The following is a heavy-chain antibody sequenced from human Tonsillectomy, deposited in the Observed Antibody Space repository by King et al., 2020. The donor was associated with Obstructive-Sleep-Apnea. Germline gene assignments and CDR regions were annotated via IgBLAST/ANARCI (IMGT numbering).Heavy chain of an antibody. V-gene: IGHV3-30*02. D-gene: IGHD6-13*01. CDR2: IRYDGSNK. Sequence: LVESGGGVVQPGGSLRLSCAASGFSFSSYGMHWVRQAPGKGLEWVAFIRYDGSNKYYADSVKGQFTISRDTSKKTLYLQMNSLRADDTAVFYCAKATAAAGTFADYWGQGTLVTVSS. CDR1: GFSFSSYG. J-gene: IGHJ4*02. CDR3: AKATAAAGTFADY.